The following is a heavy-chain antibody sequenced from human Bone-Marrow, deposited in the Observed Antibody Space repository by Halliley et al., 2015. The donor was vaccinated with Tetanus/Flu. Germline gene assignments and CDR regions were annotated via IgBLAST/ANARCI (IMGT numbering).Heavy chain of an antibody. CDR2: ILYDWSR. CDR3: ARNFWPYGYVWGTFGQ. Sequence: GYILYDWSRDYNPPLKSRVSMSVDTSENQFSLKLASVTAADTAVYFCARNFWPYGYVWGTFGQWGQGTLVSVSS. V-gene: IGHV4-28*01. J-gene: IGHJ4*02. D-gene: IGHD3-16*01.